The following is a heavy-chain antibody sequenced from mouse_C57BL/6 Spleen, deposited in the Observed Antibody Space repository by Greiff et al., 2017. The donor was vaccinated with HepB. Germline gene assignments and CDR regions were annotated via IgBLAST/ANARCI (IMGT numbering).Heavy chain of an antibody. V-gene: IGHV3-6*01. J-gene: IGHJ2*01. CDR1: GYSITSGYY. CDR3: ALYYGYDGPHFDY. CDR2: ISYDGSN. D-gene: IGHD2-2*01. Sequence: EVKLMESGPGLVKPSQSLSLTCSVTGYSITSGYYWNWIRQFPGNKLEWMGYISYDGSNNYNPSLKNRISITRDTSKNQFFLKLNSVTTEDTATYYCALYYGYDGPHFDYWGQGTTLTVSS.